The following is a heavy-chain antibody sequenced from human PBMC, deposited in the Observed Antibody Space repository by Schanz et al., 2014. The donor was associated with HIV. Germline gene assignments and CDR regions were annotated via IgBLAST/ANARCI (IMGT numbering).Heavy chain of an antibody. Sequence: QVQLVQSGPEVKKPGASVRVSCKASGYTFTSYGISWVRQAPGHGLEWMGWISTSNGNTNYAQKFQGRVTMTTDTSTSTAYMELRSLRSDDTAVYYCARGAAEMATMTPWRYWGQGTLVTVSS. CDR1: GYTFTSYG. J-gene: IGHJ4*02. CDR2: ISTSNGNT. V-gene: IGHV1-18*01. D-gene: IGHD5-12*01. CDR3: ARGAAEMATMTPWRY.